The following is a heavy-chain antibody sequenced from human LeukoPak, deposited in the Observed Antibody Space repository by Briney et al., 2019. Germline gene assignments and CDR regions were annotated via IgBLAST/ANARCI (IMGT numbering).Heavy chain of an antibody. V-gene: IGHV3-23*01. CDR3: ARRTPDYYYYCMDV. CDR1: GFTFSSYA. CDR2: ISGSGGST. Sequence: VGSLRLSCAASGFTFSSYAMGWVRHTPGKGQEWVSTISGSGGSTYYADSVKGRFTISRDNSKNTLYLKMNSLRAEDTAVYYCARRTPDYYYYCMDVWGKGTTVTVSS. J-gene: IGHJ6*03.